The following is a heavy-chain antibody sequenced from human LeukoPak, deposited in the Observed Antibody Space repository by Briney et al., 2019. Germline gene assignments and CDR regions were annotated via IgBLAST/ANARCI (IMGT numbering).Heavy chain of an antibody. CDR2: IRSSSTK. CDR3: ARLGSHGYYYDGMDV. J-gene: IGHJ6*02. V-gene: IGHV3-48*04. D-gene: IGHD3-16*01. CDR1: GFTFSTYS. Sequence: SGGSLRLSCAASGFTFSTYSMNWVRQAPGKGLEWLSYIRSSSTKYYADSVKGRFTISRDNAKNSLYLQMNSLRAEDTAVYYCARLGSHGYYYDGMDVWGQGTSVTVSS.